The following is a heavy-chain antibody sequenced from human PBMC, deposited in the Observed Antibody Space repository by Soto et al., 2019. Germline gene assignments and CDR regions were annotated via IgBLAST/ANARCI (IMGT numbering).Heavy chain of an antibody. CDR3: ARGMTTVTTLDY. CDR2: IYYSGST. J-gene: IGHJ4*02. CDR1: GGSISSGDYY. V-gene: IGHV4-30-4*01. D-gene: IGHD4-17*01. Sequence: SETLSLTCTVSGGSISSGDYYWSWIRQPPGKGLEWIGYIYYSGSTYYNPSLKSRVTISVDTSKNQFSLKLSSVTAAETAVYYCARGMTTVTTLDYWGQGTLVTVSS.